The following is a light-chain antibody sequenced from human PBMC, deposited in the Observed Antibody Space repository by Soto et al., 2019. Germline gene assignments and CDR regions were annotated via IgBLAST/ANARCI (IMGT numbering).Light chain of an antibody. CDR1: QSISNW. V-gene: IGKV1-5*01. CDR2: HAS. CDR3: QQYNSYS. J-gene: IGKJ1*01. Sequence: IQLTQSPSTLPASVGDRVTLTCRASQSISNWLAWYQQKPGTAPKLLIYHASILETAVPSRFSGNGSGTEFTLTIRSLQPVDFATYYCQQYNSYSFGQGSRVEIK.